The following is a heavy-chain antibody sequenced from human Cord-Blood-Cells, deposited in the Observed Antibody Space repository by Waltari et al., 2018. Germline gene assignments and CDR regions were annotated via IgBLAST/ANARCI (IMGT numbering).Heavy chain of an antibody. CDR3: AREWELLHAFDI. D-gene: IGHD1-26*01. CDR1: GGSISSHY. J-gene: IGHJ3*02. V-gene: IGHV4-59*11. CDR2: IYYSGST. Sequence: QVQLQESGPGLVKPSETLSLTCTVSGGSISSHYWSWIRQPPGKGLEWIGYIYYSGSTNYTPSLKSRVTISVDTSKNQFSLKLSSVTAADTAVYYCAREWELLHAFDIWGQGTMVTVSS.